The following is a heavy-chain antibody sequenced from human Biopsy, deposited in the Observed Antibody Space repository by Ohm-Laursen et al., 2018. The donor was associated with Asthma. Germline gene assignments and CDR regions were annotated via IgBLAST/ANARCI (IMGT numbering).Heavy chain of an antibody. V-gene: IGHV3-53*01. D-gene: IGHD2-8*02. CDR2: IYSGGTS. Sequence: SLRLSCAAPGFTVSRDYMFWVRQAPGKGLEWVSVIYSGGTSHTADSVRGRSTISRDYSKNTLYLQMHSLRAEDTAVYYCARGDTGGWSQYYFDYWGQGTLVTVSS. J-gene: IGHJ4*02. CDR3: ARGDTGGWSQYYFDY. CDR1: GFTVSRDY.